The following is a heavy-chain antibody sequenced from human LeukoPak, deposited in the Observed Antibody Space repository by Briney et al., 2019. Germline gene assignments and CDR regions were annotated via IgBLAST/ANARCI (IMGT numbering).Heavy chain of an antibody. D-gene: IGHD3-16*01. CDR2: INGSGGST. V-gene: IGHV3-23*01. CDR3: AKDDNYIRFLS. J-gene: IGHJ5*02. CDR1: EFTFSTYW. Sequence: GGSLRLSCEASEFTFSTYWMSWVRQAPGKGLEWVSAINGSGGSTYYADSVKGRFTISRDNSKNTLYLQMNSLRAEDTAVYYCAKDDNYIRFLSWGQGTLVTVSS.